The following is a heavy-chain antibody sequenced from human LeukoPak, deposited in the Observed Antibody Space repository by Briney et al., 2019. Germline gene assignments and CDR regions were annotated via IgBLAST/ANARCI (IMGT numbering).Heavy chain of an antibody. CDR1: GFTFSSYD. CDR2: IGTAGDT. J-gene: IGHJ4*02. V-gene: IGHV3-13*04. D-gene: IGHD3-3*01. Sequence: GGSLRLSCAASGFTFSSYDMHWVRQATGKGLEWVSAIGTAGDTYYPGSVKGRFTISRENAKNSLYLQMNSLRAGDTAVYYCARASYDGGYFDYWGQGTLVTVSS. CDR3: ARASYDGGYFDY.